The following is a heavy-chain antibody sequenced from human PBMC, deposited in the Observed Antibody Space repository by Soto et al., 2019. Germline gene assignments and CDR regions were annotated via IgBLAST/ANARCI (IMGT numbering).Heavy chain of an antibody. CDR2: IYPADSNV. CDR3: ARQHYYGSLVSYYYYGMDV. CDR1: GFIFTNYW. D-gene: IGHD3-10*01. Sequence: GESLKISCKGSGFIFTNYWIGWVRQMPGKGLEWMGIIYPADSNVRYSPSFQGQVTISVDKSISTAYLQWTSLKASDTAIYYCARQHYYGSLVSYYYYGMDVWGQVTTVSVS. V-gene: IGHV5-51*01. J-gene: IGHJ6*02.